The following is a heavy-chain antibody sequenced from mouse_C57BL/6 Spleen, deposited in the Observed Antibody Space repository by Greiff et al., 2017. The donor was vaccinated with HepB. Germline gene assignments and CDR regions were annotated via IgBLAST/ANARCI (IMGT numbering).Heavy chain of an antibody. V-gene: IGHV1-69*01. CDR1: GYTFTSDW. J-gene: IGHJ4*01. CDR3: ARNGCAMDY. CDR2: IDPSASYT. Sequence: VQLQQPGAELVMPGASVKLSCKASGYTFTSDWTHWVQQMPGKVLEWIGEIDPSASYTNYNQKLKGKSTLIVDKSACTAYMQLSSLTSEDSAVYYCARNGCAMDYWGHGTSVTVSS.